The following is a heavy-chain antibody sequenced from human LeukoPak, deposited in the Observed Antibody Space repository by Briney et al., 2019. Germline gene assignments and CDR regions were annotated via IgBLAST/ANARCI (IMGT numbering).Heavy chain of an antibody. CDR2: MYYSGGT. CDR3: ARLVRYCSTNSCYPFDY. D-gene: IGHD2-2*01. J-gene: IGHJ4*02. CDR1: GGSISSSSHY. V-gene: IGHV4-39*01. Sequence: SETLSLTCTVSGGSISSSSHYWGWIRQRPGKGLEWIGSMYYSGGTYYNPSLKSRVTISIDTSRNQFSLKLNSVTAADTAVYYCARLVRYCSTNSCYPFDYWGQGTLVTVSS.